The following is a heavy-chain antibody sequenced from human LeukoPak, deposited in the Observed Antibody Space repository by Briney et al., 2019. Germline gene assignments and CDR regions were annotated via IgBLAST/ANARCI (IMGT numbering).Heavy chain of an antibody. V-gene: IGHV3-30*03. CDR2: ISFDASNK. CDR3: ATEGSFDY. Sequence: GGSRRLSCAASGFTFSSYGMHWVRQAPGKGLEWVAVISFDASNKYYADSVKGRFTISRDNSKNTLYLQMNSLRAEDAAVYYCATEGSFDYWGQGTLVTVSS. J-gene: IGHJ4*02. CDR1: GFTFSSYG.